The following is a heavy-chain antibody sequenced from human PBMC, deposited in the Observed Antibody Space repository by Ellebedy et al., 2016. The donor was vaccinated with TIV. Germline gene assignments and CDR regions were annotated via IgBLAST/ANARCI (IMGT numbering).Heavy chain of an antibody. J-gene: IGHJ4*02. D-gene: IGHD1-26*01. Sequence: ASVKVSCXASGYTFTNYAIHWVRQAPGQRLEWMGWINMGNGNTKYSQRFQGRVTITRDTSASTAFMELSSLTSEDTAAYYCGRRSGRCLDYWGQGTLVTVSS. CDR2: INMGNGNT. V-gene: IGHV1-3*04. CDR3: GRRSGRCLDY. CDR1: GYTFTNYA.